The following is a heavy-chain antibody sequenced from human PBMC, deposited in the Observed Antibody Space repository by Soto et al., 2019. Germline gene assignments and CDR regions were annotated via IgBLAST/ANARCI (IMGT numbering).Heavy chain of an antibody. CDR3: ARGPEGYAFAI. J-gene: IGHJ3*02. V-gene: IGHV3-64*01. CDR2: ISRNGGST. Sequence: EVQLVESGGGLVQPGGSLRLSCAASGFTFSSYAMHWVRQAPGKGLEYVSTISRNGGSTYYANSVKGRFTISRDNSKNTLFLQMGSLRAEDMAVYYCARGPEGYAFAIWGQGTMVTVSS. CDR1: GFTFSSYA.